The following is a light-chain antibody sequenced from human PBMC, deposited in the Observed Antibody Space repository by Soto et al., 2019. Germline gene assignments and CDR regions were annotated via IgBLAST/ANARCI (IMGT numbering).Light chain of an antibody. V-gene: IGLV1-44*01. CDR1: SSNSGRNT. CDR3: AACDDSPNGPYV. J-gene: IGLJ1*01. Sequence: QSVLTQPPSASATLGPRVTISCSGSSSNSGRNTVSWDQQLTGTAPRLLIYSNNQRPSGVPDRFSGSKSGTSASLAISGLQSEDEADYYCAACDDSPNGPYVVATATKVTVL. CDR2: SNN.